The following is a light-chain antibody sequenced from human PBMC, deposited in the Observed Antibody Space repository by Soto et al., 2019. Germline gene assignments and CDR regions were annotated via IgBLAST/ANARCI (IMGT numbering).Light chain of an antibody. J-gene: IGKJ1*01. CDR1: QSVGTS. V-gene: IGKV3-20*01. CDR2: GAS. Sequence: EIVLTHSPVTLSLSPGERGTLSCRASQSVGTSLAWYQQKPGQAPRLLIYGASNRATGIPDRFSGSGSGTDFPLTISKLEPEDFAVYHCQQYGGSPRTFGQGTKVDLK. CDR3: QQYGGSPRT.